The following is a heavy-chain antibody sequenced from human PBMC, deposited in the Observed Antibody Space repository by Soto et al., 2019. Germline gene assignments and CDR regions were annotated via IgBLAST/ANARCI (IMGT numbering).Heavy chain of an antibody. CDR1: VGSISSSTYY. V-gene: IGHV4-39*01. D-gene: IGHD4-17*01. CDR3: ANSYGDYVSY. J-gene: IGHJ4*02. CDR2: IYYSGST. Sequence: QLHLKESAPGLVKPSETLSLTCTFPVGSISSSTYYWGWIRQPPGKGLEWIGSIYYSGSTYYNPSLKSRVTISVDTSKNQFSLKLSSVTAADTAVYYCANSYGDYVSYWGQGTLVTVSS.